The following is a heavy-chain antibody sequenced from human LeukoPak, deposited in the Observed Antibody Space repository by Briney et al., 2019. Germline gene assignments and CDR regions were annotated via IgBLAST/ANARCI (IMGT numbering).Heavy chain of an antibody. CDR3: AKDKIAVAGRADY. CDR2: ISYDGSNK. D-gene: IGHD6-19*01. Sequence: GGSLRLSCAASAFSLNAYNMNWVRQAPGKGLEWVAVISYDGSNKYYADSVKGRFTISRDNSKNTLYLQMNSLRAEDTAVYYCAKDKIAVAGRADYWGQGTLVTVSS. CDR1: AFSLNAYN. V-gene: IGHV3-30*18. J-gene: IGHJ4*02.